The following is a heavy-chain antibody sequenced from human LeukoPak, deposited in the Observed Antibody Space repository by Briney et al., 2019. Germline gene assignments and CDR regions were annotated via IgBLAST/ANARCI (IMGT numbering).Heavy chain of an antibody. CDR3: ARDLAYGDYIFDY. CDR2: INPNSGGT. V-gene: IGHV1-2*02. CDR1: GYTFTGYY. D-gene: IGHD4-17*01. Sequence: GAPVKVSCKASGYTFTGYYMHWVRQAPGQGLEWMGWINPNSGGTTYAQKFQGRVTMTRDTSISTAYMELSRLRSDDTAVYYCARDLAYGDYIFDYWGQGTLVTVSS. J-gene: IGHJ4*02.